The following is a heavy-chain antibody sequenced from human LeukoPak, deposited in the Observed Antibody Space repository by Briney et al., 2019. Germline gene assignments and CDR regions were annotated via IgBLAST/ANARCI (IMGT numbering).Heavy chain of an antibody. Sequence: ASVKVSCKASGYTFTSYGISWVRQAPGQGLEWMGWISAYNGNTNYAQKLQGRVTMTTDTSTSTAYMELSSLRSEDTAVYYCARTSIAAAVYYFDYWGQGTLVTVSS. J-gene: IGHJ4*02. CDR2: ISAYNGNT. D-gene: IGHD6-13*01. CDR1: GYTFTSYG. CDR3: ARTSIAAAVYYFDY. V-gene: IGHV1-18*01.